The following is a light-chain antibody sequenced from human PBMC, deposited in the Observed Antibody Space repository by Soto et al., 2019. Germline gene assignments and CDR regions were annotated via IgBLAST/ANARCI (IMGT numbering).Light chain of an antibody. V-gene: IGLV1-44*01. CDR3: AAWDATRDGYV. CDR1: SSNLGDNT. Sequence: SALPQPPSASGTPGQRVTISCSTSSSNLGDNTVNWYQHVPGTAPKLLIYSYDQRPSGVPDRFSGSRSGTSASLAISGPQSEDEADYYCAAWDATRDGYVFETGTKVTAL. J-gene: IGLJ1*01. CDR2: SYD.